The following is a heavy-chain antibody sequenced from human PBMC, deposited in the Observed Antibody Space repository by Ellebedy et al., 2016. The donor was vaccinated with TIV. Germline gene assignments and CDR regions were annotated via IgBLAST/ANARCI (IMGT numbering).Heavy chain of an antibody. V-gene: IGHV1-18*04. J-gene: IGHJ4*02. CDR1: GYTFTSYG. Sequence: ASVKVSCKASGYTFTSYGISWVRQAPGQGLEWMGWISAYNGNTNYAQKLQGRVTMTTDTSTSTAYMELRSLRSDDTAVYYCARDQGGYSYGYSAYWGQGTLVTVSS. D-gene: IGHD5-18*01. CDR2: ISAYNGNT. CDR3: ARDQGGYSYGYSAY.